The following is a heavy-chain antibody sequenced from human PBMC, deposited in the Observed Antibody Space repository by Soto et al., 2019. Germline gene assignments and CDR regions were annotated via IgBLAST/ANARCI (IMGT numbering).Heavy chain of an antibody. CDR2: IKQDGSEK. CDR1: GFTFSSYW. Sequence: GGSLRLSCAASGFTFSSYWMSWVRQAPGKGLEWVANIKQDGSEKYYVDSVKGRFTISRDNAKNSLYLQMNSLRAEDTAVYYCARGKSTPGYSSVYYYYYGMDVWGQGTTVTVSS. J-gene: IGHJ6*02. CDR3: ARGKSTPGYSSVYYYYYGMDV. D-gene: IGHD6-19*01. V-gene: IGHV3-7*05.